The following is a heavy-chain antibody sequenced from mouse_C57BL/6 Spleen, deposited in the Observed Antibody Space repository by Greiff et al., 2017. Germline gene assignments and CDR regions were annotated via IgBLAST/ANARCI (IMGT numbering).Heavy chain of an antibody. Sequence: VHVKQSGPELVKPGASVKMSCKASGYTFTDYNMHWVKQSHGKSLEWIGYINPNNGGTSYNQKFKGKATLTVNKSSSTAYMELRSLTSEDSAVYYCARNYEYDEWYFDVWGTGTTVTVSS. J-gene: IGHJ1*03. CDR1: GYTFTDYN. D-gene: IGHD2-4*01. CDR2: INPNNGGT. CDR3: ARNYEYDEWYFDV. V-gene: IGHV1-22*01.